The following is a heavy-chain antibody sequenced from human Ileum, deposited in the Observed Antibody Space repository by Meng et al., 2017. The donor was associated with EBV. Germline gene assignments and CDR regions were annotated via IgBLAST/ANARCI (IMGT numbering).Heavy chain of an antibody. D-gene: IGHD6-13*01. CDR1: GDSISRGAYL. CDR2: HSASP. CDR3: AIYAGGAGGKGY. Sequence: LQASGPWLRHPSQTLSPTWAFPGDSISRGAYLWRWSRQPPGKGLEWIGHSASPAYIPPLRSRLTISVDPSKNQFSLRLDFATAADTAVYYCAIYAGGAGGKGYWGQGTLVPSPQ. V-gene: IGHV4-30-4*01. J-gene: IGHJ4*02.